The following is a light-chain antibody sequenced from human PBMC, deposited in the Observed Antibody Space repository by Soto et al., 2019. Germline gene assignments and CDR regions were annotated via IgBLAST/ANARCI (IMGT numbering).Light chain of an antibody. J-gene: IGLJ1*01. CDR1: SSDVGYYDY. Sequence: QSALTQPASVSGSPGQSITISCTGTSSDVGYYDYVSWYQEHPGKDPKLMIYDVSNRPSGVSDRFSGSKSGNTASLSISGLQAEDEADYYCSSYTTSNTLVFGSGTKLTVL. CDR3: SSYTTSNTLV. V-gene: IGLV2-14*01. CDR2: DVS.